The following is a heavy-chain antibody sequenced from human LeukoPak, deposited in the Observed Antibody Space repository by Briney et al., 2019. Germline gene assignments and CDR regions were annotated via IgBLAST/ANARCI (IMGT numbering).Heavy chain of an antibody. Sequence: GGSLRLSXAASGFTFSDYYMNWIRQAPGKGLEWVSYISSSGSSIYYADSVKGRFTISRDNAKNSPYLQMNDQRAEDTAVYYCASLSRGVTIRDYWGLGTLVTVSS. CDR2: ISSSGSSI. CDR1: GFTFSDYY. CDR3: ASLSRGVTIRDY. J-gene: IGHJ4*02. D-gene: IGHD4-17*01. V-gene: IGHV3-11*04.